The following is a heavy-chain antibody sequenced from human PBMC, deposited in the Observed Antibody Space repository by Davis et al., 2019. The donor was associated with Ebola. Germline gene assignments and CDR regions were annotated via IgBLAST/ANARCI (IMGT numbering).Heavy chain of an antibody. CDR1: GFTFSSYA. Sequence: PGGSLRLSCAASGFTFSSYAMHWVRQAPGKGLEWVALISYDGSNKYYADPVKGRFTISRDNAKNSLYLQMNSLRAEDTAVYYCARGNTVVADDYWGQGTLVTVSS. V-gene: IGHV3-30-3*01. CDR3: ARGNTVVADDY. D-gene: IGHD6-19*01. J-gene: IGHJ4*02. CDR2: ISYDGSNK.